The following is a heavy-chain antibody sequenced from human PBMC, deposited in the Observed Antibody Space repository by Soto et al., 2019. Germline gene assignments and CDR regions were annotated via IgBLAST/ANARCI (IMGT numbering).Heavy chain of an antibody. D-gene: IGHD6-13*01. CDR2: MKPKTGDS. Sequence: AASVKVSCKASGYTFTTNDINWVRQASGQGLEWMGWMKPKTGDSGSAQEFQGRITMTRDTATSTAYMELSSLRSEDTAVYYCARGGPAAGFDLWGQGTLVTVSS. CDR1: GYTFTTND. J-gene: IGHJ4*02. V-gene: IGHV1-8*01. CDR3: ARGGPAAGFDL.